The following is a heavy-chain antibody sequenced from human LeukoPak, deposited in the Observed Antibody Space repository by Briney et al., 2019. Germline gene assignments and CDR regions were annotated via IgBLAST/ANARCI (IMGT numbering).Heavy chain of an antibody. Sequence: SETLSLTCTVSGGSISSYYWSWIRQAPGKGLEWIGYIYTSGSTNYNPSLKSRVTMSVDTSKNQFSLKLSSVTAADTAVYYCARETYYDILTGYYHWFDPWGQGTLVTVSS. CDR3: ARETYYDILTGYYHWFDP. J-gene: IGHJ5*02. CDR1: GGSISSYY. V-gene: IGHV4-4*07. CDR2: IYTSGST. D-gene: IGHD3-9*01.